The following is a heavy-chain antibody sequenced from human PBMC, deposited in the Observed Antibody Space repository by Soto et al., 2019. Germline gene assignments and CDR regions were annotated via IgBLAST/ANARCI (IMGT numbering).Heavy chain of an antibody. Sequence: SETLSLTCTVSGVSISNTSYYWGWIRQSPGKGLEWIGTICYSGKTYYHPALKSRVTISVDTSNNRFSLKLSSVTAADTAVYYCARHGSYWGQGTLVTVSS. CDR2: ICYSGKT. J-gene: IGHJ4*02. CDR3: ARHGSY. CDR1: GVSISNTSYY. V-gene: IGHV4-39*01.